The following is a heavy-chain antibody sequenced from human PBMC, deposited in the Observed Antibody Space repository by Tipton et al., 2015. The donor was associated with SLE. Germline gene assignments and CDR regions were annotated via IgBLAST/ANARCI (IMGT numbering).Heavy chain of an antibody. V-gene: IGHV4-59*08. Sequence: TLSLTCTVSGGSISSHYWSWIRQPPGKGLEWIGYIYHNGEITNYNPSLKSRVTISIDTSKTQFSLKLSSVTAEDTAVYYCARRGSLVPGVIIEQDWYVDLWGRGTLVAVSS. CDR1: GGSISSHY. D-gene: IGHD3-10*01. CDR3: ARRGSLVPGVIIEQDWYVDL. CDR2: IYHNGEIT. J-gene: IGHJ2*01.